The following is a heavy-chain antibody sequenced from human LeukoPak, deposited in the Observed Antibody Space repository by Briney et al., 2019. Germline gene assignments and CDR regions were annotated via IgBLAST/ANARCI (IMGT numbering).Heavy chain of an antibody. V-gene: IGHV1-8*03. J-gene: IGHJ3*02. CDR2: MNPNSGNT. D-gene: IGHD6-13*01. CDR3: ARRPIAAAPNAFDI. CDR1: GYTFTSYD. Sequence: ASVKVSCKASGYTFTSYDINWVRQATGQGLEWMGWMNPNSGNTGYAQKFQGRVTITRNTSISTAYMELSSLRSEDTAVYYCARRPIAAAPNAFDIWGQGTMVTVSS.